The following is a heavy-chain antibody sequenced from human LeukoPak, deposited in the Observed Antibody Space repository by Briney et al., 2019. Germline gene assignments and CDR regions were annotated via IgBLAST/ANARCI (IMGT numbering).Heavy chain of an antibody. V-gene: IGHV1-46*01. CDR2: INPAGGST. CDR1: GYTFTSHY. D-gene: IGHD2-2*01. J-gene: IGHJ5*02. CDR3: ARDVSSTSSWWFDP. Sequence: ASVKVSCKASGYTFTSHYMHWVRQAPEKGLEWMGIINPAGGSTSYAQKFQGRVTMTRDTSTSTDYMELSSLTYEDTAVYYCARDVSSTSSWWFDPWGQRTLVIVSS.